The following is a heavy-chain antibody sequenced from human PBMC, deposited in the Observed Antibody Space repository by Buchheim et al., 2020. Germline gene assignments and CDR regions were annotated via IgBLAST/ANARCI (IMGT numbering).Heavy chain of an antibody. J-gene: IGHJ6*02. CDR3: ARPKYSSSWYMYGMDV. Sequence: QVQLVESGGGVVQPGRSLRLSCAASGFTFSSYGMHWVRQAPGKGLEWVAVIWYDGSNKYYADSVKGRFTISRDNSKNTLYLQMNSLRAEDTAVYYCARPKYSSSWYMYGMDVWGQGTT. CDR2: IWYDGSNK. CDR1: GFTFSSYG. D-gene: IGHD6-13*01. V-gene: IGHV3-33*01.